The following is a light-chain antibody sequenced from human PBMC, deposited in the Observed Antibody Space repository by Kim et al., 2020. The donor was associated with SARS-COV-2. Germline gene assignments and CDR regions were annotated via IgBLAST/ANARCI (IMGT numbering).Light chain of an antibody. J-gene: IGLJ2*01. Sequence: QSVLIQPPSVSGTPGQRVTISCSGSNSNIGSNAVNWYQQLPGTAPKLLIYTNNERPSGVPDRFSGSKSGTSASLVITGLQSEDEANYYCAAWDDSLNGHLVFGGGAKLTVL. CDR1: NSNIGSNA. V-gene: IGLV1-44*01. CDR3: AAWDDSLNGHLV. CDR2: TNN.